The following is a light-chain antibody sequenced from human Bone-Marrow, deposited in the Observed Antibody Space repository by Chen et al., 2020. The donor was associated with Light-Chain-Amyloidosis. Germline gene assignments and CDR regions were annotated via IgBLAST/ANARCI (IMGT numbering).Light chain of an antibody. V-gene: IGLV3-21*02. J-gene: IGLJ3*02. CDR1: NIGSTS. CDR2: DDR. Sequence: SYVLTQPSSVSVAPGQTATIACGGNNIGSTSVHWYQQPPGQAPLLVVYDDRDRPSGIPERLSGSNCGNTATLTVSRVEAGDEADYYGQVWDRSSDRPVFGGGTKLTVL. CDR3: QVWDRSSDRPV.